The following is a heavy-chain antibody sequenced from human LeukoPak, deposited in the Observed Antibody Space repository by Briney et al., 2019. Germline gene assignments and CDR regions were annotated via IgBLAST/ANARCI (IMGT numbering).Heavy chain of an antibody. CDR3: ARELGGTKTGGFDI. D-gene: IGHD1-14*01. CDR1: GFRFSYHD. J-gene: IGHJ3*02. V-gene: IGHV3-64*02. CDR2: IGAAGAHT. Sequence: GGSLRLSCAASGFRFSYHDMHWVRQAPGKGLEFVSSIGAAGAHTFYADSVKGRFTISRDNFQSTMYLQMDGLRPEDSAVYYCARELGGTKTGGFDIWGQGTVVTVSS.